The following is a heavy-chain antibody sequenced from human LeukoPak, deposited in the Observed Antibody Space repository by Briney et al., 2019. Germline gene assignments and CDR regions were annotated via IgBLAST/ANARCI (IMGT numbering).Heavy chain of an antibody. V-gene: IGHV4-59*01. Sequence: SETLSLTCTVSGGSISSYYWSWIRQPPGKGLEWIGYIYYSGSTNYNPSLKSRVTISVDTSKNQFSLKLSSVTAADTAVYYCARDRGYDGIDVWGQGTTVTVSS. CDR2: IYYSGST. J-gene: IGHJ6*02. CDR1: GGSISSYY. D-gene: IGHD3-10*01. CDR3: ARDRGYDGIDV.